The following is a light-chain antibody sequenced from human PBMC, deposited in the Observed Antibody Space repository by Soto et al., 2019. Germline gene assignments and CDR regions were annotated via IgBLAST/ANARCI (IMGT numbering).Light chain of an antibody. Sequence: EIVLTQSPGTLSLSPGERGTLSCRARQSVSNYLVWYQQKPGHAPRLLISGASSRATGIPDRFSGSGSGTEFTLTIRRLEPEDFAVYYCQQYGGSPQTFGQGTKVEIK. CDR3: QQYGGSPQT. J-gene: IGKJ1*01. V-gene: IGKV3-20*01. CDR2: GAS. CDR1: QSVSNY.